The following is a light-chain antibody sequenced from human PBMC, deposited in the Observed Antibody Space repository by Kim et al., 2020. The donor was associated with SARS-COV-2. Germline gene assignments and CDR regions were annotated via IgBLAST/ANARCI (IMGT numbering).Light chain of an antibody. CDR3: QQYHGSPWT. CDR2: AAS. CDR1: QSVSSNY. V-gene: IGKV3-20*01. J-gene: IGKJ1*01. Sequence: PGERATLSCRASQSVSSNYLAWYQHKPGQAPRLLVYAASSRATGIPDRFSGSGSGTDFTLTINRLEPEDFAVYYCQQYHGSPWTFGQGTKVDIK.